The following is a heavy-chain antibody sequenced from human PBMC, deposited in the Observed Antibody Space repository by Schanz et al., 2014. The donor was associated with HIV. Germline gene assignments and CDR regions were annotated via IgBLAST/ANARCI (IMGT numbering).Heavy chain of an antibody. J-gene: IGHJ4*02. CDR2: IWYDGSYK. CDR1: GFPFTSYG. D-gene: IGHD5-12*01. CDR3: ARDCISGCPADY. Sequence: QVQLMESGGGVVQPGRSLRLSCGASGFPFTSYGVHWVRQAPGKGLEWAAVIWYDGSYKYYADSVKGRFTISRDNAKNSLYLLMNSLRDEDTAVYYCARDCISGCPADYWGQGTLVIVSS. V-gene: IGHV3-33*08.